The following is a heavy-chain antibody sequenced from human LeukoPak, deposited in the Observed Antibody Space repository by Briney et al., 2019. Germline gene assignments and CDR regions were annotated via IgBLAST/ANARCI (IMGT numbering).Heavy chain of an antibody. V-gene: IGHV4-59*01. J-gene: IGHJ2*01. CDR3: ARSLVTLYWYFAL. CDR2: IYYSGST. CDR1: GGSISGYD. D-gene: IGHD4-23*01. Sequence: SETLSLTCTVPGGSISGYDHNWVPQPPGKGLEWIGYIYYSGSTNYNPSLKSRVTISLDTSKNQFSLKLSSVTTADTAVYYCARSLVTLYWYFALWSRGTLVTVSS.